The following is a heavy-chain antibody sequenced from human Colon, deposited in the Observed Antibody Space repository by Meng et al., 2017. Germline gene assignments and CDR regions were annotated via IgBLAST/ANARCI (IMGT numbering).Heavy chain of an antibody. Sequence: GESLKISCIASGFTFTSYWMSWVRQAPGKGLEWVANIKQDGSEKYYVDSVKGRFTISRDNAKNSLYLQMNSLRPEDAAVYYCARALDYYDSSGYYHWGQGNLV. D-gene: IGHD3-22*01. J-gene: IGHJ4*02. CDR1: GFTFTSYW. CDR3: ARALDYYDSSGYYH. CDR2: IKQDGSEK. V-gene: IGHV3-7*01.